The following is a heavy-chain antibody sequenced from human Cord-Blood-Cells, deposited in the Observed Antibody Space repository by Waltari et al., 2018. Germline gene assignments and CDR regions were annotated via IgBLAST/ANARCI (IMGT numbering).Heavy chain of an antibody. J-gene: IGHJ5*02. CDR2: MNPNSGNT. CDR1: GYTFTSYD. V-gene: IGHV1-8*01. CDR3: ARGLVGSPWNDNWFDP. D-gene: IGHD1-1*01. Sequence: QVQLVQSGAEVKKPGASVKVSCKASGYTFTSYDINWVRQATGQGLEWMGWMNPNSGNTGYAQKFQGRVTMTRNTSISTAYMELSSLRSEDTAVYYCARGLVGSPWNDNWFDPWGQGTLVTVSS.